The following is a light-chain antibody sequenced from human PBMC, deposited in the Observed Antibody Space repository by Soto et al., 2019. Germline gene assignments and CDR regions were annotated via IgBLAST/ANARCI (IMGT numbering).Light chain of an antibody. V-gene: IGKV4-1*01. CDR1: QSVLYSSNNKNY. CDR3: QQYYSTPRT. Sequence: DIVMTQSPDSLAVSLGERATINCKSSQSVLYSSNNKNYLAWYQQKPGQPPKLLIYWASTRESGVPDRFSGRGSGTDFPLTISSLQAEDVEVYYCQQYYSTPRTFGQGTKVEI. J-gene: IGKJ1*01. CDR2: WAS.